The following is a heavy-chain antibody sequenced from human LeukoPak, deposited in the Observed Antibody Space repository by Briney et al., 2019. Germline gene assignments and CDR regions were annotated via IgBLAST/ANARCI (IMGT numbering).Heavy chain of an antibody. V-gene: IGHV4-30-4*08. CDR1: GGSISSADYH. Sequence: SETLSLTCTVSGGSISSADYHWNWIRQPPGKGLEWIGYIYYSGSTYYNPSLQSRVIISVDTSKHQFSLKLSAVIAADTAVYYCARDRTGYGHFDYWGQGTLVTVSS. D-gene: IGHD4-17*01. CDR3: ARDRTGYGHFDY. CDR2: IYYSGST. J-gene: IGHJ4*02.